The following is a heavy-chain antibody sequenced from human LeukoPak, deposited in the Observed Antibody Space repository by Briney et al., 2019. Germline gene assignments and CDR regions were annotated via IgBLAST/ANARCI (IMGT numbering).Heavy chain of an antibody. J-gene: IGHJ6*03. V-gene: IGHV4-59*12. CDR1: GGSTSNYY. CDR3: ARDLNYDSSGYENYYYMDV. Sequence: SETLSLTCAVSGGSTSNYYWTWVRQPPGKGLEWIGYIYYTGSTNYNPSLKSRVTISVDTSKNQFSLKLSSVTAADTAVYYCARDLNYDSSGYENYYYMDVWGKGTTVTVSS. CDR2: IYYTGST. D-gene: IGHD3-22*01.